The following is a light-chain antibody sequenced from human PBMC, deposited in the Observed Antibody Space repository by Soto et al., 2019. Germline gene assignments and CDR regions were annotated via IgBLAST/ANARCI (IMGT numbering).Light chain of an antibody. CDR1: TSNIGAGYD. Sequence: QSALAQPPSVSGAPGQRVTFSCTGSTSNIGAGYDVHWYQQLPGTSPKLLIFGNSNRPSGVPDRFSASRSGSSASLAITGLQAEGEADYYCQSYDSSLSGSYVFGSGTKVTVL. V-gene: IGLV1-40*01. J-gene: IGLJ1*01. CDR2: GNS. CDR3: QSYDSSLSGSYV.